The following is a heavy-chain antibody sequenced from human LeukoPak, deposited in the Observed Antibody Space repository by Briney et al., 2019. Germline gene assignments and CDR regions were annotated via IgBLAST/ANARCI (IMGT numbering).Heavy chain of an antibody. D-gene: IGHD3-10*01. CDR3: AKPLWFGELAVCFDY. V-gene: IGHV3-23*01. CDR1: GFTFSSYA. Sequence: GGSLRLSCAASGFTFSSYAMSWVRQAPGKGPEWVSAISGSGGSTYYADSVKGRFTISRDNSKNTLYLQMNSLRAEDTAVYYCAKPLWFGELAVCFDYWGQGTLVTVSS. J-gene: IGHJ4*02. CDR2: ISGSGGST.